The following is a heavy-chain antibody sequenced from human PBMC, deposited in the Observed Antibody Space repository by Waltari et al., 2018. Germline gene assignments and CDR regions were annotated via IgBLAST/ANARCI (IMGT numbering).Heavy chain of an antibody. CDR1: VGSFSVYY. J-gene: IGHJ4*02. CDR2: INNSGST. D-gene: IGHD2-15*01. Sequence: QVQLQQWGAGLLKPSETLSLTCAVYVGSFSVYYWSWIRQPPGKGLEWIGEINNSGSTNYNPSLKSRVTISVDTSKNQFSLKLSSVTAADTAVYYCVAPRGRYWGQGTLVTVSS. CDR3: VAPRGRY. V-gene: IGHV4-34*01.